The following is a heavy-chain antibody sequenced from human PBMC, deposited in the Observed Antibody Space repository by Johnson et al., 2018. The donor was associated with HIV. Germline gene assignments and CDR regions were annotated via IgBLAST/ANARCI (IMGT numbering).Heavy chain of an antibody. V-gene: IGHV3-11*04. D-gene: IGHD3-16*01. CDR2: ISSSGSTI. J-gene: IGHJ3*02. CDR1: GFTFSDYY. Sequence: VESGGGLVKPGGSLRLSCAASGFTFSDYYMSWIRQAPGKGLEWVSYISSSGSTIYYADSVKGRFTISRDNAKNSLYLQMNSRRAGDTALYYGARARVITSWGVSGRVGAFDIWGQGTMVTVSS. CDR3: ARARVITSWGVSGRVGAFDI.